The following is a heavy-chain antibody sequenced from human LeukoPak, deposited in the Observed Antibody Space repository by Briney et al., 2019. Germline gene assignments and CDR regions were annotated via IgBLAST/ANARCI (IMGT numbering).Heavy chain of an antibody. CDR3: ARLPWGVRLVGGFDY. Sequence: SETLSLTCAVYGGSFSGYYWSWIRQPPGKGLEWIGEINHSGSTNYNPSLKSRVTISVDTSKNQFSLKLSSVTAADTAVYYCARLPWGVRLVGGFDYWGQGTLVTVSS. V-gene: IGHV4-34*01. CDR1: GGSFSGYY. J-gene: IGHJ4*02. CDR2: INHSGST. D-gene: IGHD1-26*01.